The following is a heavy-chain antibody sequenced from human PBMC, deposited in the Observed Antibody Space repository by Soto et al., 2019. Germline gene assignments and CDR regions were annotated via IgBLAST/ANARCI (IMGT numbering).Heavy chain of an antibody. V-gene: IGHV3-7*01. D-gene: IGHD3-22*01. J-gene: IGHJ3*02. CDR2: INQDGNNK. CDR3: ARDRYYFDSSGFLGI. Sequence: GGSLRVSCAASGLTFSSFWMSWVRQAPGKGPEWVASINQDGNNKQYVDSVKGRFTISRDNSKNTLYLQMNSLRAEDTAVYYCARDRYYFDSSGFLGIWGQGTMVTVSS. CDR1: GLTFSSFW.